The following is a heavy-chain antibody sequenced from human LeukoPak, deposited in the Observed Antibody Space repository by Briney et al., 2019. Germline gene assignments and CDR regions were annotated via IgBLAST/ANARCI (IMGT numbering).Heavy chain of an antibody. Sequence: GGSLRLSCAASGFTFSSYWMSWVRQAPGKGLEWVANIKQDGSEKYYVDSVKGRFTISRDNAKNSLYLQMNSLRAEDTAVYYCARDIGDWNPYYFDYWGQGTLVTVSS. CDR2: IKQDGSEK. CDR1: GFTFSSYW. D-gene: IGHD1-1*01. J-gene: IGHJ4*02. V-gene: IGHV3-7*03. CDR3: ARDIGDWNPYYFDY.